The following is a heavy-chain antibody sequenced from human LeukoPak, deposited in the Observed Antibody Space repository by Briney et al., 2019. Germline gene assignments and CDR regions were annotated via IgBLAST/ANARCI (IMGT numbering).Heavy chain of an antibody. CDR1: GFTFSSYA. J-gene: IGHJ4*02. D-gene: IGHD5-18*01. Sequence: GGSLRLSCAASGFTFSSYAMSWVRQAPGKGLEWVSAISGSGGSTYYADSVKGRFTISRDNSKNTLYLQMNSLRAEDTAVYYCTWARGYELCPFDYWGQGTLVTVSS. CDR2: ISGSGGST. V-gene: IGHV3-23*01. CDR3: TWARGYELCPFDY.